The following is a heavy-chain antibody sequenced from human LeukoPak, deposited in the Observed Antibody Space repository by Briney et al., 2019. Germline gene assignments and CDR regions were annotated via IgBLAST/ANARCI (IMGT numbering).Heavy chain of an antibody. V-gene: IGHV3-30-3*01. CDR2: TSYDGGNK. D-gene: IGHD3-22*01. CDR1: GFTFSSYA. Sequence: GRSLRLSCAASGFTFSSYAMHWVRQAPGKGLEWVVITSYDGGNKYYADSVKGRFTISRDNSKNTLHLQMNSLRADDTAVYYCARGGHYYDSSIDYWGQGTLVTVSS. J-gene: IGHJ4*02. CDR3: ARGGHYYDSSIDY.